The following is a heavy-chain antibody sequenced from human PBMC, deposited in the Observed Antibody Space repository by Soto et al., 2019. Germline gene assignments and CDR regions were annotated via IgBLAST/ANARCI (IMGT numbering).Heavy chain of an antibody. J-gene: IGHJ3*02. V-gene: IGHV4-39*01. CDR2: IYYSGNT. Sequence: PSETLSLTCTVSGGSIRSSSYYWGWIRQPPGKGLEWIWIIYYSGNTFYNPSLKSRVTISVDTSKNQFSLKLNFVTAADTAVYYCARLSIAVVPATSFDIWGQGTMVTVSS. D-gene: IGHD2-2*01. CDR1: GGSIRSSSYY. CDR3: ARLSIAVVPATSFDI.